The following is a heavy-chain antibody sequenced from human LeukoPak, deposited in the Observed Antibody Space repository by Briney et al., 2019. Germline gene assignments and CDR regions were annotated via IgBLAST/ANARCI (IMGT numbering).Heavy chain of an antibody. CDR3: ARVAPRIAVAGKVDY. D-gene: IGHD6-19*01. Sequence: KPAETQSLTCAVKGGSFSGYYWSWIRQPPGKGLEWVGEINHSGSTNYNPSLKSRVTISVDTSKNQFSLKLSSVTAADTAVYYCARVAPRIAVAGKVDYWGQGTLVTVSS. CDR1: GGSFSGYY. J-gene: IGHJ4*02. CDR2: INHSGST. V-gene: IGHV4-34*01.